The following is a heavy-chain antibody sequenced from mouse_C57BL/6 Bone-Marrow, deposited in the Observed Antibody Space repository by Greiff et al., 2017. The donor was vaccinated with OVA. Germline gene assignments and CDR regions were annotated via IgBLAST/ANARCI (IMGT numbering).Heavy chain of an antibody. CDR1: GFTFSDYY. CDR2: LSNGGGST. CDR3: ARQGGYYAMDY. J-gene: IGHJ4*01. D-gene: IGHD1-1*02. Sequence: EVQLVESGGGLVQPGGSLKLSCAASGFTFSDYYMYWVRQTPEKRLEWVAYLSNGGGSTYYPDTVKGRFTISRDNAKNTLYLQMSRLKSEDTAMYYCARQGGYYAMDYWGQGTSVTVSS. V-gene: IGHV5-12*01.